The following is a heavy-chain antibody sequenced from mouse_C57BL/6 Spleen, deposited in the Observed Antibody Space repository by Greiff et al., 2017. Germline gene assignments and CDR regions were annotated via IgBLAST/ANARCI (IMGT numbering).Heavy chain of an antibody. D-gene: IGHD2-4*01. CDR2: INPNHGGT. J-gene: IGHJ1*03. CDR3: SRYYYDENWYFDV. CDR1: GYTFTDYN. Sequence: VQLQQSGPELVKPGASVKIPCKASGYTFTDYNMDWVKQSHGKSLEWIGDINPNHGGTIYNQKFKGKATLTVDKSSSTAYMELRSLTSEDTAVYYCSRYYYDENWYFDVWGTGTTVTVSS. V-gene: IGHV1-18*01.